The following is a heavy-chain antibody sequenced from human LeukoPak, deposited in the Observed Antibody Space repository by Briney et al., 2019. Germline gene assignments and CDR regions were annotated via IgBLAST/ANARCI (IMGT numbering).Heavy chain of an antibody. Sequence: GGSLRLSCAASGFTFSSYSMNWVRPAPGRGLGWVSYISSSSSTIYYADSVKGRFTISRDNAKNSLYLQMNSLRAEDTAVYYCARGGGYYYRGAFDIWGQGTMVTVSS. CDR1: GFTFSSYS. CDR2: ISSSSSTI. D-gene: IGHD3-22*01. J-gene: IGHJ3*02. V-gene: IGHV3-48*01. CDR3: ARGGGYYYRGAFDI.